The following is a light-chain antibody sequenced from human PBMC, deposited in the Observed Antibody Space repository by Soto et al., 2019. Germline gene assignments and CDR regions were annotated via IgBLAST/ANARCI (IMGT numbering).Light chain of an antibody. Sequence: EILMTQSPATLSVSPGDRATLSSRASQSVDNDLAWYQQKPGQPPRLLIYAASTRATGVSARFSGSGSGTEFTLTISSLQSEDFTIYYCQYYNNWLATFGGGTKVDIK. CDR3: QYYNNWLAT. J-gene: IGKJ4*01. CDR2: AAS. V-gene: IGKV3-15*01. CDR1: QSVDND.